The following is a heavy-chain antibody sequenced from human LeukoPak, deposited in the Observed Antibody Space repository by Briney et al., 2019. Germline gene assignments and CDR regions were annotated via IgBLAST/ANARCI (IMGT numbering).Heavy chain of an antibody. V-gene: IGHV4-59*01. Sequence: SETLSLTCTVSGRSISSYYWSWIRQPPGKGREWIGYIYYSGSTNYNPSLKSRVTISVHTSKHQSSLKLSSVTAADTAVYYCARDFMDRFDSSGYYDYWGQGTLVTVSS. J-gene: IGHJ4*01. CDR1: GRSISSYY. CDR3: ARDFMDRFDSSGYYDY. CDR2: IYYSGST. D-gene: IGHD3-22*01.